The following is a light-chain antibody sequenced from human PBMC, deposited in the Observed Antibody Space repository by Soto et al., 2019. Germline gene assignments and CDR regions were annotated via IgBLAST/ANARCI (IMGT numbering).Light chain of an antibody. CDR1: QGINNW. J-gene: IGKJ4*01. CDR3: KQSSAFPLT. Sequence: DIKMTQSPSSLSASVGDRVTITCRASQGINNWLAWYQQKPGKAPELLIYAVSYLQSGVPSRFSGSGSGTDFTLTISNLQPEEFATYFCKQSSAFPLTFGGGTKVDIK. CDR2: AVS. V-gene: IGKV1-12*01.